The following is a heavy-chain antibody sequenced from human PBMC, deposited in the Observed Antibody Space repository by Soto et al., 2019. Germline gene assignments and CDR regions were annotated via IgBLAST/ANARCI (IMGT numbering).Heavy chain of an antibody. D-gene: IGHD5-12*01. V-gene: IGHV3-33*01. CDR2: VWYDGGNK. Sequence: QVQLVESGGGVSQPGRSLRLSWARSGFTFRNMGMHGFRQAPAKGLEWVALVWYDGGNKNYVDSVKGRFTISRDNSKNTLYLQMNSLRDEDTAVYYCVRAAGYSGNDYVYYYGMDVWGQGTTVTVSS. J-gene: IGHJ6*02. CDR1: GFTFRNMG. CDR3: VRAAGYSGNDYVYYYGMDV.